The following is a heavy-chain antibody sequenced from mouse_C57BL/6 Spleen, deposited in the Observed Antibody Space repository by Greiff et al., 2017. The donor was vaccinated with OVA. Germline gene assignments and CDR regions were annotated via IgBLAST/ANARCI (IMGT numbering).Heavy chain of an antibody. Sequence: EVHLVESGPELVKPGASVKISCKASGYSFTGYYMNWVKQSPEKSLEWIGEINPSTGGTTYNQKFKAKATLTVDKSSSTAYMQLKSLTSEDSAVYYCARGGNYDAMDYWGQGTSVTVSS. J-gene: IGHJ4*01. V-gene: IGHV1-42*01. D-gene: IGHD2-1*01. CDR2: INPSTGGT. CDR3: ARGGNYDAMDY. CDR1: GYSFTGYY.